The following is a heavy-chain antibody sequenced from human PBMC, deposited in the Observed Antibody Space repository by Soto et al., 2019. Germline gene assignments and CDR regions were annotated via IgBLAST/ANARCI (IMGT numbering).Heavy chain of an antibody. Sequence: SETLSLTCSVSGVTMSYGGYSWSWIRQPPGKGLEWIGEINHSGSTNYNPSLKSRVTISVDTSKNQFSLKLSSVTAADTAVYYCARRVLEWLYYYYGMDVWGQGTTVTVSS. CDR2: INHSGST. D-gene: IGHD3-3*01. J-gene: IGHJ6*02. CDR3: ARRVLEWLYYYYGMDV. V-gene: IGHV4-34*01. CDR1: GVTMSYGGYS.